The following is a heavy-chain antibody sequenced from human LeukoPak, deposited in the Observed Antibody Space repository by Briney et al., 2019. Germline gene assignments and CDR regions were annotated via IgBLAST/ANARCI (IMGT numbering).Heavy chain of an antibody. Sequence: SETLSLTCIVSGYSISSGYYWGWIRQPPGKGLEWIGSIYHSGSTYYNPSLKSRVTISVDTSKNQFSLKLSSVTAADTAVYYCARGGGYSYEYYYYMDVWGKGTTVTVSS. CDR2: IYHSGST. J-gene: IGHJ6*03. V-gene: IGHV4-38-2*02. CDR1: GYSISSGYY. CDR3: ARGGGYSYEYYYYMDV. D-gene: IGHD5-18*01.